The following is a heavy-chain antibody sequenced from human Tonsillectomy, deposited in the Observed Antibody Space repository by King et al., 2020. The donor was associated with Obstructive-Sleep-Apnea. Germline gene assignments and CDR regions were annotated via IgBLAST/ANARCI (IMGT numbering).Heavy chain of an antibody. CDR1: GYTFSSYD. CDR2: MNPHSGNT. J-gene: IGHJ6*02. CDR3: ARGVVVVATPVGYGMDV. V-gene: IGHV1-8*01. D-gene: IGHD2-15*01. Sequence: QLVQSGAEVKKPGASVKVSCKASGYTFSSYDINWVRQATGQGLEWMGWMNPHSGNTGYAQKFQGSVTMTRNTSISTAYMELSSLRSEDTAVYYCARGVVVVATPVGYGMDVWGQGTTVTVSS.